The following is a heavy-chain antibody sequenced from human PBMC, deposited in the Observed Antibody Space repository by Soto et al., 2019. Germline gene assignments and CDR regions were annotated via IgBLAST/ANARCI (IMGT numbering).Heavy chain of an antibody. Sequence: EVQLVESGGGLVHPGGSLRLSCAASGFSFSTSQMDWVRQAPGKGLEWVSYINDNSRAIYYADPVKGRFTISRDNAKNSLFLQMNSLRDEDTAVYYCAKDLTGYAMDVWGQGTTVTVSS. V-gene: IGHV3-48*03. CDR2: INDNSRAI. J-gene: IGHJ6*02. CDR3: AKDLTGYAMDV. D-gene: IGHD2-2*01. CDR1: GFSFSTSQ.